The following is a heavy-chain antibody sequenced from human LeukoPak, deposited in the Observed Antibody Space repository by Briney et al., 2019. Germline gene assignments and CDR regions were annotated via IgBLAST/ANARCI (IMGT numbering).Heavy chain of an antibody. CDR2: IIPIFGTA. Sequence: GASVKVSCKASGYTFTSYAISWVRQAPGQGLEWMGRIIPIFGTANYAQKFQGRVTITTDESTSTAYMELSSLRSEDTAVYYCARGYGGDGYNFRFDIWGQGTMVTVSS. CDR3: ARGYGGDGYNFRFDI. J-gene: IGHJ3*02. V-gene: IGHV1-69*05. D-gene: IGHD5-24*01. CDR1: GYTFTSYA.